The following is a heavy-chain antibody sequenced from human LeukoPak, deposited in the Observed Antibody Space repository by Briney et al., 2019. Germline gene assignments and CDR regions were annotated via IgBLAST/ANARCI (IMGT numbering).Heavy chain of an antibody. CDR2: INYSGTT. V-gene: IGHV4-39*07. CDR1: GFTVSSNY. J-gene: IGHJ5*02. Sequence: LRLSCAASGFTVSSNYMSWVRQAPGKGLEWIGSINYSGTTYYNSSLRSRVTISVDTSKDQFSLKLSSVTAADTALYYCARRYGGFDWFDPWGQGTLVTVSS. CDR3: ARRYGGFDWFDP. D-gene: IGHD5-12*01.